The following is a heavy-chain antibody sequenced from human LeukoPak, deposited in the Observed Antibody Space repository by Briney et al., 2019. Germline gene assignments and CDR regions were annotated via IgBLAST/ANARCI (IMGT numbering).Heavy chain of an antibody. J-gene: IGHJ4*02. D-gene: IGHD2-15*01. CDR2: ISYDGSNK. V-gene: IGHV3-30*04. Sequence: GGSLRLSCAASGFTFSSYAMHWVRQAPGKGLEWVAVISYDGSNKYNADSVKGRFTISRDNSKNTLYLQMNSLRAEDTAVYYCAGQLGYCSGGSCLDYWGQGTLVTVSS. CDR1: GFTFSSYA. CDR3: AGQLGYCSGGSCLDY.